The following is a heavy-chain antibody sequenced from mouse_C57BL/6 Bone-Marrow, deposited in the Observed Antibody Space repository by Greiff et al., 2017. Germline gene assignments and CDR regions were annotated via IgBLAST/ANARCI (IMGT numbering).Heavy chain of an antibody. CDR2: ISSGSSTI. V-gene: IGHV5-17*01. CDR3: ARITSEGAMDY. J-gene: IGHJ4*01. CDR1: GFTFSDYG. D-gene: IGHD1-1*01. Sequence: EVMLVESGGGLVKPGGSLKLSCAASGFTFSDYGMHWVRQAPEKGLEWVAYISSGSSTIYYADTVKGRFTISRDNAKNTLFLQMTSLRSEDTAMYNCARITSEGAMDYWGQGTSVTVSS.